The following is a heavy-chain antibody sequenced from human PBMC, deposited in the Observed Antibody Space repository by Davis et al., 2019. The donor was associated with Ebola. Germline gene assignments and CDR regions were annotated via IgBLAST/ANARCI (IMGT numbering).Heavy chain of an antibody. CDR2: IYYSGST. CDR1: GGSISSSSYY. V-gene: IGHV4-39*01. CDR3: ARHSFTIFGVVIIPEGFDY. Sequence: GSLRLSCTVSGGSISSSSYYWGWIRQPPGKGLEWIGSIYYSGSTYYNPSLKSRVTISVDTSKNQFSLKLSSVTAADTAVYYCARHSFTIFGVVIIPEGFDYWGQGTLVTVSS. D-gene: IGHD3-3*01. J-gene: IGHJ4*02.